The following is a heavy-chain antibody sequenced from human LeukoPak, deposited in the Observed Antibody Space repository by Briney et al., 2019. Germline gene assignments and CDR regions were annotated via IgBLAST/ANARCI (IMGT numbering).Heavy chain of an antibody. V-gene: IGHV4-30-4*01. CDR2: IYYSGST. Sequence: PSQTLSLTRTVSGGSISSGDYYWSWIRQPPGKGLEWIGYIYYSGSTYYNPSLKSRVTISVDTSKNQFSLKLSSVTAADTAVYYCARGDIVVVPAASYYYYGMDVWGQGTTVTVSS. CDR3: ARGDIVVVPAASYYYYGMDV. J-gene: IGHJ6*02. CDR1: GGSISSGDYY. D-gene: IGHD2-2*01.